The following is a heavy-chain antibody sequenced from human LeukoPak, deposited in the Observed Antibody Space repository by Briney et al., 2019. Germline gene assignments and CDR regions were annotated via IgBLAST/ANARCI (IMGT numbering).Heavy chain of an antibody. CDR2: IIPILGIA. D-gene: IGHD6-6*01. CDR3: ANSPSAGTSYYFDY. Sequence: ASVKVSCKASGGTFSSYAISWVRQAPGQGVEWMGRIIPILGIANYAQKFQGRVTITADKSTSTAYMELSSLRSEDTAVYYCANSPSAGTSYYFDYWGQGTLVTVSS. V-gene: IGHV1-69*04. CDR1: GGTFSSYA. J-gene: IGHJ4*02.